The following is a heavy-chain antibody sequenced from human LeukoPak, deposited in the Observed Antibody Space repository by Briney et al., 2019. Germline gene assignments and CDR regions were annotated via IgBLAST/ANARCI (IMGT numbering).Heavy chain of an antibody. CDR1: GGSISSGGYY. CDR3: ARGYYDSSGYYYHSSY. J-gene: IGHJ4*02. V-gene: IGHV4-31*03. CDR2: IYYSGST. Sequence: SETLSLTCTVSGGSISSGGYYWSWIRQHPGKGLEWIGYIYYSGSTYYNPSLKSRVTISVDTSKNQFSLKLSSVTAADTAVYYCARGYYDSSGYYYHSSYWGQGTLVTVSS. D-gene: IGHD3-22*01.